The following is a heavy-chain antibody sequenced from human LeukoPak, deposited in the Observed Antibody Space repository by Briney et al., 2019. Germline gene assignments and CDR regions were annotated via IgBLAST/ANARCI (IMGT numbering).Heavy chain of an antibody. CDR1: GGSISSGGYY. Sequence: PSETLSLTCTVSGGSISSGGYYWSWIRRHPGKGLEWIGYIYYSGSTYYNPSLKSRVTISVDTSKNQFSLELNSVTAADTAVYYCARHATVTSFTFAHWGQGTLVTVSS. V-gene: IGHV4-31*03. J-gene: IGHJ4*02. CDR3: ARHATVTSFTFAH. D-gene: IGHD4-17*01. CDR2: IYYSGST.